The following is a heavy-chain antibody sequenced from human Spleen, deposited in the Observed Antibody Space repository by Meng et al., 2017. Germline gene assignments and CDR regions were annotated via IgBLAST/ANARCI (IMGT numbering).Heavy chain of an antibody. D-gene: IGHD1-1*01. CDR2: TNGDGRST. Sequence: GESLKISCAASGFTFSRYWMDWVRQAPGKGLVWVSRTNGDGRSTVYADSVKGRFTISRDNSKNTLYLQMNSLRAEDTAVYYCATKTTELDNWGQGTQVTVSS. V-gene: IGHV3-74*01. CDR3: ATKTTELDN. J-gene: IGHJ4*02. CDR1: GFTFSRYW.